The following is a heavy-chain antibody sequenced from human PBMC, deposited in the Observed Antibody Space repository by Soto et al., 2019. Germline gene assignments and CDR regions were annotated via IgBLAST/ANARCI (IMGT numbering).Heavy chain of an antibody. Sequence: EVQLVESGGGLVKPGGSLRLSCAASGFSSSSYTMNWVRQAPGKGLDWVSAISPTSSYIYYADSVKGRVTISRDNAKNPLYLQLNSLRAEDTAVYYCAIDSPPAAPYSSAWTGWFDPWGQGTLVTVSS. V-gene: IGHV3-21*01. CDR1: GFSSSSYT. CDR3: AIDSPPAAPYSSAWTGWFDP. D-gene: IGHD6-19*01. CDR2: ISPTSSYI. J-gene: IGHJ5*02.